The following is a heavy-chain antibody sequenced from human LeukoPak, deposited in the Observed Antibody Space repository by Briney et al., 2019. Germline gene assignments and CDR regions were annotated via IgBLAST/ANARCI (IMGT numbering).Heavy chain of an antibody. Sequence: GGSLRLSCSASGFTFSSYTMHWVRQAPGKGLESVSAITTYGGSTYYADSVKGRFTIPRDDPKNTLYLQMSSVRPEDTAVYYCVGGYSYGDYWGQGTLVTVSS. CDR2: ITTYGGST. J-gene: IGHJ4*02. D-gene: IGHD5-18*01. V-gene: IGHV3-64D*09. CDR1: GFTFSSYT. CDR3: VGGYSYGDY.